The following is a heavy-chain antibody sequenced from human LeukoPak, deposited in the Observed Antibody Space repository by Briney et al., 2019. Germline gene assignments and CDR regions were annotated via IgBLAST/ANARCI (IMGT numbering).Heavy chain of an antibody. CDR3: AKSTEPPEDYYYGMDV. D-gene: IGHD1-14*01. J-gene: IGHJ6*02. CDR1: GFTFDDYA. Sequence: GRSLRLSCAASGFTFDDYAMHWVRQAPGKGLEWVSGIGWNSGSIGYADSVKGRFTISRDNAKNSLYLQMNSLRAEDTALYYCAKSTEPPEDYYYGMDVWGQGTTVTVSS. V-gene: IGHV3-9*01. CDR2: IGWNSGSI.